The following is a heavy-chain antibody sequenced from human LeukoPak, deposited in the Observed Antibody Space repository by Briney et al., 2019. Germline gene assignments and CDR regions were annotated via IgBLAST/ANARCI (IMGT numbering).Heavy chain of an antibody. CDR3: ARVIYSGWEGELSD. CDR1: GFTFSSYW. Sequence: PGGSLRLSCAASGFTFSSYWMHWVRQAPGKGLVWVSRINSDGSTTSYADSVMGRFTISRDNAKNTRYLQMNSLRAEDTAVYYCARVIYSGWEGELSDWGQGTLVTVSS. D-gene: IGHD6-19*01. CDR2: INSDGSTT. J-gene: IGHJ4*02. V-gene: IGHV3-74*01.